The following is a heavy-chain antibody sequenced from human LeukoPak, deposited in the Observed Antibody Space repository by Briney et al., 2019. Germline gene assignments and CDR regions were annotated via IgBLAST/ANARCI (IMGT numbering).Heavy chain of an antibody. Sequence: GGYLRLSCAASGFTVSSNYMSWVRQAPGKGLEWVSVIYSGGSTYYADSVKGRFTISRDSSKNTLYLQMNSLRPEDTAVYYCARFYYMDVWGKGTTVTVSS. V-gene: IGHV3-66*02. CDR3: ARFYYMDV. CDR1: GFTVSSNY. J-gene: IGHJ6*03. CDR2: IYSGGST.